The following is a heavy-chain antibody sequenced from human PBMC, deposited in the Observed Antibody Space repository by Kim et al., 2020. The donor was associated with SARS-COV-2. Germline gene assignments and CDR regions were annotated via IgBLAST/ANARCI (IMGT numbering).Heavy chain of an antibody. V-gene: IGHV3-23*01. Sequence: GGSLRLSCAASGFTFSSYAMSWVRQAPGKGLEWVSAISGSGGSTYYADSVKGRFTISRDNSKNTLYLQMNSLRAEDTAVYYCAKKSAPWVYDSSDEIDYWGQGTLVTVSS. CDR2: ISGSGGST. CDR1: GFTFSSYA. D-gene: IGHD3-22*01. J-gene: IGHJ4*02. CDR3: AKKSAPWVYDSSDEIDY.